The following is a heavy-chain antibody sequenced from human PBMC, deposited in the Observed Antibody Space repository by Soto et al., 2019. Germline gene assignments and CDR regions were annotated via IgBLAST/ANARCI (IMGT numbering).Heavy chain of an antibody. CDR2: ISYSGKI. CDR3: ARGGHPHYDILTGSPYRYFNL. J-gene: IGHJ2*01. CDR1: FASISCYY. Sequence: SAPMSPTCTAGFASISCYYCSWLRPPPGKGLERIGHISYSGKIDYTPYLQSRVTISLDTSKNPTSLKLTSVSAADTAVYYCARGGHPHYDILTGSPYRYFNLCGRGTLVT. D-gene: IGHD3-9*01. V-gene: IGHV4-59*01.